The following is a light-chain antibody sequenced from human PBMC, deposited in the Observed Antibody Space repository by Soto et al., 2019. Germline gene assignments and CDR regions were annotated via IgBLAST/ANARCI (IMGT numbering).Light chain of an antibody. J-gene: IGKJ1*01. Sequence: DIQLTQSPSFLSASVGDRVTITCRASQGISSYLAWYQQKPGKAPNLLIYAASTLQSGVPSSFSGSGSGTEFTLTISSLRPEDFATYYCQQLSSYPRTFGQGTKVEIK. CDR2: AAS. V-gene: IGKV1-9*01. CDR1: QGISSY. CDR3: QQLSSYPRT.